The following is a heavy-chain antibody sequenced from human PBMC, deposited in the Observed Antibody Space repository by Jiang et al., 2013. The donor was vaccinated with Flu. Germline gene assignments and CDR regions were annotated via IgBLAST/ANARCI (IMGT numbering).Heavy chain of an antibody. Sequence: AASGFTFSNAWMSWVRQAPGKGLEWVGRIKSKTDGGTTDYAAPVKGRFTISRDDSKNTLYLQMNSLKTEDTAVYYCTTDSWEAYFDYWGQGTLVTVSS. J-gene: IGHJ4*02. V-gene: IGHV3-15*01. CDR2: IKSKTDGGTT. CDR3: TTDSWEAYFDY. D-gene: IGHD1-26*01. CDR1: GFTFSNAW.